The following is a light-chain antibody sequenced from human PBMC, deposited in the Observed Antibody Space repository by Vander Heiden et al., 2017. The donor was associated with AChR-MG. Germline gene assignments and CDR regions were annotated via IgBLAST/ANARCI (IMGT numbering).Light chain of an antibody. CDR2: GAS. CDR3: QQYGRSPGT. CDR1: QSVSSGY. J-gene: IGKJ1*01. V-gene: IGKV3-20*01. Sequence: EIVLTQSPGTLSLSPGERATLSCRASQSVSSGYLAWYQQKLGQAPRLLIYGASNRAIGIPDRFSASGSGTDFTLTISRLEPEDFAVYYCQQYGRSPGTFGQGTKVEIK.